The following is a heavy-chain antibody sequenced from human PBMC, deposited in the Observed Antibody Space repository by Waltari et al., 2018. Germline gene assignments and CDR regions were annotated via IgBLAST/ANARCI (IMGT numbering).Heavy chain of an antibody. CDR2: MSYLGAT. V-gene: IGHV4-39*01. D-gene: IGHD5-12*01. J-gene: IGHJ3*01. Sequence: QLQLQESGPGLAKPSETLSLTCSVSGGSITNTKHYWGWIRQPPGQGLEWIGTMSYLGATYSSPSLKSRVTISRDTSTNQLSLKLGSVTAADTAMYYCATYIGASVGTAAFDVWGQGTMVTVSS. CDR3: ATYIGASVGTAAFDV. CDR1: GGSITNTKHY.